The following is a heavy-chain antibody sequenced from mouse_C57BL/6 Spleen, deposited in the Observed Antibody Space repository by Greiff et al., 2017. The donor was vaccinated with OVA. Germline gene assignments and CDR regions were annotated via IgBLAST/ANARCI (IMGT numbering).Heavy chain of an antibody. CDR2: IDPSDSYT. CDR3: ARSHYYGSSYINY. CDR1: GYTFTSYW. V-gene: IGHV1-69*01. J-gene: IGHJ2*01. D-gene: IGHD1-1*01. Sequence: QVQLQQPGAELVMPGASVKLSCKASGYTFTSYWMHWVKQRPGQGLEWIGEIDPSDSYTNSNQKFKGKSTLTVDKSSSTAYMQLSSLTSEDSAVYYCARSHYYGSSYINYWGQGTTLTVSS.